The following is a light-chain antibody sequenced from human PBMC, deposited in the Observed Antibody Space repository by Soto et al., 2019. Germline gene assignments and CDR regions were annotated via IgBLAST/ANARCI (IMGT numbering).Light chain of an antibody. CDR2: DAS. Sequence: EIQMTQSPATMSVSPGERATLSCRASQSVSSYLAWYQQKPGQAPRLLIYDASNRATGTPARFSGSGSGTDFTLTISSLEPEDFAVYYCQQRSNWRRVTFGQGTRLEI. J-gene: IGKJ5*01. CDR3: QQRSNWRRVT. CDR1: QSVSSY. V-gene: IGKV3-11*01.